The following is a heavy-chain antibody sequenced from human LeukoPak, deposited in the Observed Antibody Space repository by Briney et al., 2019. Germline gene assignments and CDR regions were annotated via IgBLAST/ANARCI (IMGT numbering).Heavy chain of an antibody. D-gene: IGHD6-13*01. CDR2: INPNSGGT. J-gene: IGHJ4*02. Sequence: ASVKVSCKASGYTFTGYYMHWVRQAPGQGLEWTGWINPNSGGTNYAQKFQDRVTMTRDTSISTAYMELSRLRSDDTAVYYCARSYSSSWSFDYWGQGTLVTVSS. CDR1: GYTFTGYY. CDR3: ARSYSSSWSFDY. V-gene: IGHV1-2*02.